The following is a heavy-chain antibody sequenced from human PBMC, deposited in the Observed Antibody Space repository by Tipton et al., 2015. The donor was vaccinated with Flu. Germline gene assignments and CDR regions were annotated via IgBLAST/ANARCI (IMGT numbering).Heavy chain of an antibody. J-gene: IGHJ4*02. D-gene: IGHD3-22*01. CDR1: GGSISSHY. CDR2: IYYSGSI. V-gene: IGHV4-59*08. Sequence: TLSLTCTVSGGSISSHYWSWIRQPPGKGLEWIGYIYYSGSISYNPSLKSRVTISVDTSKNQFSLRLSSVTAADTAVYYCARRLSSVIWSEGFDFWGQGSLVTVSS. CDR3: ARRLSSVIWSEGFDF.